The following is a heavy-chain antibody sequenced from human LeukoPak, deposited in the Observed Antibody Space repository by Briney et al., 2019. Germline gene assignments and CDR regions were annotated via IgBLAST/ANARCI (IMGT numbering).Heavy chain of an antibody. Sequence: SETLSLTCTVSGGSISSHYWSWIRQPPGKGLEWIGYIYYSGSTNYNPSLKSRVTISVDTSKNQFSLKLSSVTAADTAVYYCARAEYCSSTSCFLFDYWGQGTLATVSS. CDR1: GGSISSHY. V-gene: IGHV4-59*11. D-gene: IGHD2-2*01. CDR2: IYYSGST. CDR3: ARAEYCSSTSCFLFDY. J-gene: IGHJ4*02.